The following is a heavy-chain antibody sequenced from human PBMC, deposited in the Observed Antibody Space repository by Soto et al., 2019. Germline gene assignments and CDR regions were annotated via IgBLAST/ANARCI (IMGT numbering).Heavy chain of an antibody. V-gene: IGHV5-51*01. J-gene: IGHJ6*02. D-gene: IGHD3-10*01. CDR3: AKHNYFGSGSSFYYYRSDI. CDR1: GYIFSTNW. CDR2: IFPADSDI. Sequence: PGESLKISCKASGYIFSTNWIAWVRHVPGKGLEWMGSIFPADSDIRYNPSFQGQVTISVDKSIDTAYLQWSSLKASDTGTFYCAKHNYFGSGSSFYYYRSDIWGQGTTVTVSS.